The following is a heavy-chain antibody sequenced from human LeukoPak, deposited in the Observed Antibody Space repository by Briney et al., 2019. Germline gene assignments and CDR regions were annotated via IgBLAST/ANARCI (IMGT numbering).Heavy chain of an antibody. Sequence: ASVKVSCKASGYTFTSYYMHWVRQAPGQGLEWMGIINPSGGSTNYAQKFQGRVTMTRDTSTSTVYMELSSLRSEDTAVYYCARAPSIEMGKQPTHGGAFDIWGQGTMVTVSS. J-gene: IGHJ3*02. CDR2: INPSGGST. V-gene: IGHV1-46*01. D-gene: IGHD5-24*01. CDR3: ARAPSIEMGKQPTHGGAFDI. CDR1: GYTFTSYY.